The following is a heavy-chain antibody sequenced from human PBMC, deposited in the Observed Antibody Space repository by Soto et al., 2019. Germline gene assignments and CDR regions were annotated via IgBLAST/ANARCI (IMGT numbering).Heavy chain of an antibody. D-gene: IGHD2-2*01. Sequence: HVQLVQSGAEVKKPGASVKVSCKASGYTFTSSAMHWERQAPGQRLEWMGWIKAGNGNKKYSQKCQGRVTITSDTSASTAYMELSSLRSEDTAVYYCARDLPADYWGQGTLFTVS. CDR1: GYTFTSSA. CDR3: ARDLPADY. J-gene: IGHJ4*02. CDR2: IKAGNGNK. V-gene: IGHV1-3*01.